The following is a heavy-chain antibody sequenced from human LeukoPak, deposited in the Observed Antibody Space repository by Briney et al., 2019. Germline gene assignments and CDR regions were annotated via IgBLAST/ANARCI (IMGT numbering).Heavy chain of an antibody. CDR2: INHSGST. CDR1: GGSFSGYY. D-gene: IGHD6-19*01. V-gene: IGHV4-34*01. CDR3: ARDGYSSGWWSDP. Sequence: PSETLSLTCAVYGGSFSGYYWSWIRQPPGKGLEWIGEINHSGSTDYNPPLKSRVTISVDTSKNQFSLKLSSVTAADTAVYYCARDGYSSGWWSDPWGQGTLVTVSS. J-gene: IGHJ5*02.